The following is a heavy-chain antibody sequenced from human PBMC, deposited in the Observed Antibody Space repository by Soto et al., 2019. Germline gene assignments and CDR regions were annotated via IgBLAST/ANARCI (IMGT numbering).Heavy chain of an antibody. Sequence: EVQLVESGGDLVQPGGSLRLSCAASRFTFSDYSMNWVRQAPGKGLEWVSYISGGGETIYYADSVRGRFTISRDNAKNSLFLQMNSLREEDTAVYYCARESPSSQWLPTRYLDYRGQGTLVTVSS. CDR3: ARESPSSQWLPTRYLDY. V-gene: IGHV3-48*02. CDR1: RFTFSDYS. D-gene: IGHD6-19*01. CDR2: ISGGGETI. J-gene: IGHJ4*02.